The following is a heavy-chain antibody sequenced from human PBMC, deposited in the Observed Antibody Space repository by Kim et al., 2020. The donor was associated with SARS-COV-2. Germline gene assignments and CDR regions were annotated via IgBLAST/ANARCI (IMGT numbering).Heavy chain of an antibody. CDR2: ISYAGETI. J-gene: IGHJ6*01. D-gene: IGHD3-16*01. Sequence: SLTLSCAASGFAFDDYGFHWVRQAPGKGLEWVAGISYAGETIDYADSVKGRFTISRDDAKNSLFLQMNSLRPEDTALYYCTKEFRLGATPVSYYGMDV. CDR1: GFAFDDYG. CDR3: TKEFRLGATPVSYYGMDV. V-gene: IGHV3-9*01.